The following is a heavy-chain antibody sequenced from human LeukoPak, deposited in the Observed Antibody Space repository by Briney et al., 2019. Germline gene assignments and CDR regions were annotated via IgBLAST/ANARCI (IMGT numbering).Heavy chain of an antibody. CDR1: GYSINSGYY. J-gene: IGHJ6*03. Sequence: PSETLSLTCTVSGYSINSGYYWGWIRQPPGKGLEWIGSIYHSGSTYYNPSLKSRVTISVDTSKNQFSLKLSSVTAADTAVYYCAKMTPAGVYFDWLNYYYMDVWGKGTTVTISS. CDR2: IYHSGST. D-gene: IGHD3-9*01. V-gene: IGHV4-38-2*02. CDR3: AKMTPAGVYFDWLNYYYMDV.